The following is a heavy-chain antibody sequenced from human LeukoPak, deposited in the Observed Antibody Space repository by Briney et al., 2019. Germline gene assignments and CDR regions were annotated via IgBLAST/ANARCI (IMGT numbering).Heavy chain of an antibody. D-gene: IGHD2-8*01. V-gene: IGHV3-30*02. CDR1: GFTFITYA. Sequence: GWSLRLSCAASGFTFITYAMSWVRQAPGKGLEWVAYIQYDGSNQQYADSVKGRFSISRDSSKNILYLQMNSLRAEDTAVYYCAKDRCSNGIGCYYYYMDVWGKGTTVTISS. CDR2: IQYDGSNQ. CDR3: AKDRCSNGIGCYYYYMDV. J-gene: IGHJ6*03.